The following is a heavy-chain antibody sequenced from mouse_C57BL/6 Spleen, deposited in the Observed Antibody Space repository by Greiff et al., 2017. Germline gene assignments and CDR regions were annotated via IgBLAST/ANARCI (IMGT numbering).Heavy chain of an antibody. CDR2: IWGDGST. D-gene: IGHD2-3*01. V-gene: IGHV2-3*01. CDR1: GFSLTSYG. J-gene: IGHJ4*01. CDR3: AKPGEDGRGYAMDD. Sequence: VKLQESGPGLVAPSQSLSITCTVSGFSLTSYGVSWVRQPPGKGLEWLGGIWGDGSTNYHSALISRLSISTDNSKSQVFLNLNSLRTDDTAAAYCAKPGEDGRGYAMDDWGQGTLVTVSS.